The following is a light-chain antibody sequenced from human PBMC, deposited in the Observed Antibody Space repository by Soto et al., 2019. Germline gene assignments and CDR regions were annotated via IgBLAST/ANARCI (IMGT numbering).Light chain of an antibody. J-gene: IGKJ2*01. V-gene: IGKV3-20*01. CDR2: GAS. CDR1: QSVSSSY. CDR3: QQYGSSGYT. Sequence: EIVLTQSPGTLSLSPGERATLSCRASQSVSSSYLAWYQQKPGQAPRLLIYGASSRATGIPDRFSGSGSGTDFTLTLSRLETEDFAVYYCQQYGSSGYTFGQGTKLEIK.